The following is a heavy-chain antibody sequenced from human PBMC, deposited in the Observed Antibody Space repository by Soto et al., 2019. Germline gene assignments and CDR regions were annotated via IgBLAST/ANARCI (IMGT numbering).Heavy chain of an antibody. CDR3: AAADYYGSGSYIV. D-gene: IGHD3-10*01. Sequence: SVKVSCKASGFTFTSSAMQWVRQARGQRLEWIGWIVVGSGNTNYAQKFQERVTITRDMSTSTAYMELSSLRSEDTAVYYCAAADYYGSGSYIVWGQGTLVTVSS. CDR2: IVVGSGNT. V-gene: IGHV1-58*02. J-gene: IGHJ4*02. CDR1: GFTFTSSA.